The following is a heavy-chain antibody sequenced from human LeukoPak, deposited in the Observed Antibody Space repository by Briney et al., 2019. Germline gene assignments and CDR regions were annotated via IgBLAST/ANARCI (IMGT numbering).Heavy chain of an antibody. CDR3: ARIGDQDDWEVPFHY. Sequence: PGGSLRLFCAASGYTLSRYAMHCVRQATGKGPECVAVISYDGTIKHYADSVKGRFTISRDNSKNTVYLRITSLRGEDTAVYCCARIGDQDDWEVPFHYWGEGTLVTVSS. CDR1: GYTLSRYA. CDR2: ISYDGTIK. V-gene: IGHV3-30*04. D-gene: IGHD3-9*01. J-gene: IGHJ4*02.